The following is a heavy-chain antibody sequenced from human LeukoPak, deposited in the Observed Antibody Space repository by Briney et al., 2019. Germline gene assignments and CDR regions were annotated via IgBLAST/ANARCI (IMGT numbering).Heavy chain of an antibody. CDR2: ISGSGGSA. CDR3: AKGGYSSSPGWFDP. D-gene: IGHD6-13*01. V-gene: IGHV3-23*01. CDR1: GFTFSSYA. J-gene: IGHJ5*02. Sequence: GGSLRLSCAASGFTFSSYAMSWVRQAPGKRLEWVSAISGSGGSAYYAASVKGRFTISRDNSKNTLYLQMNSLRAEDTAVYYCAKGGYSSSPGWFDPWGQGTLVTVSS.